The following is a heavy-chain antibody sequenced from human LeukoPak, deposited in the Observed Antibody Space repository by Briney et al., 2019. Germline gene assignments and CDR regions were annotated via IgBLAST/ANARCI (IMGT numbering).Heavy chain of an antibody. Sequence: PSQTVSLTCTVSGGSISSGDYYWSWIRQPPGKCLEWVAYMYYSGSTYYTPSLKRRVTMSADTSKNQLSLKLSSVTAADTAVYYCARPYYYDSRIDPWGQGILVTVSS. D-gene: IGHD3-22*01. V-gene: IGHV4-30-4*01. CDR1: GGSISSGDYY. CDR3: ARPYYYDSRIDP. CDR2: MYYSGST. J-gene: IGHJ5*02.